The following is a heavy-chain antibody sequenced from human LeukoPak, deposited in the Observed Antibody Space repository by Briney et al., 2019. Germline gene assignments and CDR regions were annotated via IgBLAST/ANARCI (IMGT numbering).Heavy chain of an antibody. J-gene: IGHJ4*02. CDR2: INPNSGGT. CDR3: ARVSSPLYSGSDLFDY. V-gene: IGHV1-2*02. D-gene: IGHD1-26*01. Sequence: GASVKVSCKASGYTFTGYYMHWVRQAPGQGLEWMGWINPNSGGTNYAQKFQGRVTMTRDTSISTAYMELSRLRSDDTAVYYCARVSSPLYSGSDLFDYWGQGTLVTVSS. CDR1: GYTFTGYY.